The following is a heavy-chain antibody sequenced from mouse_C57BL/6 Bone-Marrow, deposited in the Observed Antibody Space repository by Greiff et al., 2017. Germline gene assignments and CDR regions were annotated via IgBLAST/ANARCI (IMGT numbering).Heavy chain of an antibody. Sequence: QVQLQQPGAELVMPGASVKLSCKASGYTFTSYWMHWVKQRPGQGLEWIGEIDPSDSYTNYNQKFKGKSTLTVDKSSSTAYMQLSSLTSEDSAVYYCARRGTAKEERPAMDYWGQGTSVTVSS. D-gene: IGHD3-3*01. J-gene: IGHJ4*01. CDR3: ARRGTAKEERPAMDY. CDR1: GYTFTSYW. CDR2: IDPSDSYT. V-gene: IGHV1-69*01.